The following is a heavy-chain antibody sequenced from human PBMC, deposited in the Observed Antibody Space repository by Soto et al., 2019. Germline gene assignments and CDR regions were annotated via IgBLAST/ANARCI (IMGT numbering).Heavy chain of an antibody. CDR1: GGSISSYY. V-gene: IGHV4-59*08. D-gene: IGHD6-6*01. Sequence: NPSETLSLTCTVSGGSISSYYWSWIRQPPGKGLEWIGYIYYSGSTNYNPSLKSRVTISVDTSKNQFSLKLSSVTAADTAVYYCARRTPSSVFDIWRQGTMVTVSS. J-gene: IGHJ3*02. CDR3: ARRTPSSVFDI. CDR2: IYYSGST.